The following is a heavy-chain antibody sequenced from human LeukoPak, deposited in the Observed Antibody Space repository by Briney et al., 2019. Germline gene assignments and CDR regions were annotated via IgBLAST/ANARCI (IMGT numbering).Heavy chain of an antibody. J-gene: IGHJ5*02. D-gene: IGHD2-15*01. CDR1: GGSFSGYY. V-gene: IGHV4-34*01. CDR2: INHSGST. CDR3: ARGYCSGGSCYGLVWFDP. Sequence: SETLSLTCAVYGGSFSGYYWSWIRQPPGKGLEWIGDINHSGSTNYNPSLKSRVTISVDTSKNQFSLKLSSVTAADTAVYYCARGYCSGGSCYGLVWFDPWGQGTLVTVSS.